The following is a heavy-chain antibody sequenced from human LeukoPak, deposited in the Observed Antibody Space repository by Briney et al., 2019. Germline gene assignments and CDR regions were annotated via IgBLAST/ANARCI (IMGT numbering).Heavy chain of an antibody. CDR2: INHSGST. J-gene: IGHJ5*02. CDR3: ARGRRWYSSKLPRYNWVDP. CDR1: GGSFSGYY. V-gene: IGHV4-34*01. Sequence: SETLSLTCAVYGGSFSGYYWSWIRQPPGKGLEWIGEINHSGSTNYNPSLKSRVTISVDTSKNQFSLKLSSVTAADTAVYYCARGRRWYSSKLPRYNWVDPWGQGTLVTVSS. D-gene: IGHD6-13*01.